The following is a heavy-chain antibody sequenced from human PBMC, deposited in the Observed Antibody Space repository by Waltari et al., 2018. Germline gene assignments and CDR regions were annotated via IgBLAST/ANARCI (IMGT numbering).Heavy chain of an antibody. V-gene: IGHV4-59*01. CDR1: GGSISSYY. D-gene: IGHD3-3*01. Sequence: QVQLQESGPGLVKPSETLSLTCTVSGGSISSYYWSWIRQPPGKGLEWVGYIYYSGSTNYNPSLKSRVTISVDTSKNQFSLKLSSVTAADTAVYYCARSPYDFWSGYLSQGANWFDPWGQGTLVTVSS. CDR3: ARSPYDFWSGYLSQGANWFDP. J-gene: IGHJ5*02. CDR2: IYYSGST.